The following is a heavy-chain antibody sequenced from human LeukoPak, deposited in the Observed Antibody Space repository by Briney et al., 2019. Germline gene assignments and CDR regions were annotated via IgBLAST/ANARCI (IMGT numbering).Heavy chain of an antibody. V-gene: IGHV6-1*01. D-gene: IGHD6-19*01. Sequence: SQTLSLTCAISGDSVSSNSAAWNWIRQSPSRGLEWLGRTYYRSKWYNDYAVPVKSRITIKPDTSKNQFSLQLKSVTLEDTAVYYCAKSYSSGWDFDYSGQGTLVTVSS. J-gene: IGHJ4*02. CDR1: GDSVSSNSAA. CDR2: TYYRSKWYN. CDR3: AKSYSSGWDFDY.